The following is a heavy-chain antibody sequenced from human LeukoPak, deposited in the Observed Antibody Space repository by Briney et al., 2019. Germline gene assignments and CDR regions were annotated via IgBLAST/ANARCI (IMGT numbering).Heavy chain of an antibody. CDR3: ARWFRGDRIDY. D-gene: IGHD2-21*02. CDR2: IIPILGIA. Sequence: ASVKVSCKASGGTFSSYAISWVRQAPGQGLEWMGRIIPILGIANYAQKFQGRVTITADKSTSTAYMELSSLRSEDTAVYYCARWFRGDRIDYWGQGTLVTVSS. CDR1: GGTFSSYA. J-gene: IGHJ4*02. V-gene: IGHV1-69*04.